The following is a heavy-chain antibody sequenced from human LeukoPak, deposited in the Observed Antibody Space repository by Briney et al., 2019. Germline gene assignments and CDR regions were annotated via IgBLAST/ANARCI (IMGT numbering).Heavy chain of an antibody. CDR1: GFTFSSYW. Sequence: GGSLRLSCAASGFTFSSYWMHWVRQAPGKGLVWVSRINSDGSSTSYADSVKGRFTISRDNAKNTLYLQMNSLRAEDTAVYYCAYCGGDCYFDHWGQGTLVTISS. CDR2: INSDGSST. J-gene: IGHJ4*02. CDR3: AYCGGDCYFDH. D-gene: IGHD2-21*02. V-gene: IGHV3-74*01.